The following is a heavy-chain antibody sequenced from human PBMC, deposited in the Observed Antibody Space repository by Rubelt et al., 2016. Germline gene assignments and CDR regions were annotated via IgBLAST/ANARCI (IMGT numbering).Heavy chain of an antibody. V-gene: IGHV4-39*07. CDR2: INHSGST. Sequence: QLQLQESGPGLVKPSETLSLTCTVSGGSISSVSYYWGWIRQPPGKGLEWIGEINHSGSTNYNPSLKRRVTISVDTSKNQSARKLSSVTAAETAVYYCARFWSGQGGDYWGQGTLVTVSS. CDR3: ARFWSGQGGDY. J-gene: IGHJ4*02. D-gene: IGHD3-3*01. CDR1: GGSISSVSYY.